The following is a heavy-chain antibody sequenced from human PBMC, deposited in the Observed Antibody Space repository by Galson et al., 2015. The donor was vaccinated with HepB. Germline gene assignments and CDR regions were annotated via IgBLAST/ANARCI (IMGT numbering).Heavy chain of an antibody. CDR1: GGTFNSYA. V-gene: IGHV1-69*01. CDR2: IIPLFGTA. CDR3: ARGAGWDSNPVLDY. J-gene: IGHJ4*02. Sequence: QSGAEVKKPGESLKISCKASGGTFNSYAISWVRQAPGEGLVWMGGIIPLFGTANYAQKFQGRVAITADESTGTAYMELSSLRSEDTALYYCARGAGWDSNPVLDYWGQGTLVTVSS. D-gene: IGHD4-11*01.